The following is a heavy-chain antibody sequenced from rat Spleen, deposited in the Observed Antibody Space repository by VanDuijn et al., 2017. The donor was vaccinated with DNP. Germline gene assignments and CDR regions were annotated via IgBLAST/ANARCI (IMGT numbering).Heavy chain of an antibody. CDR1: GFAFNNYW. D-gene: IGHD1-1*01. J-gene: IGHJ3*01. V-gene: IGHV5-31*01. Sequence: EVQLVESGGDLVQPGRSLILSCVASGFAFNNYWMNWIRQVPGKGLEWVASITSNGGDTYYPDSMKGRFTISRDNAKNTLYLQMNSLKSEDTATYYCTRHIYSGNWFAYWGQGTLVTVSS. CDR2: ITSNGGDT. CDR3: TRHIYSGNWFAY.